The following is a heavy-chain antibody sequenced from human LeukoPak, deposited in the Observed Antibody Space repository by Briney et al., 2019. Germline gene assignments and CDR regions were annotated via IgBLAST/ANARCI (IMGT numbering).Heavy chain of an antibody. CDR2: IKQDGSEK. D-gene: IGHD3-3*01. Sequence: GGSLRLSWAASGFTFSSYWMSWVRQAPGKGLEWVANIKQDGSEKYYVDSVKGRFTISRDNAKNSLYLQMNSLRAEDTAVYYCARDFWNRVPSFDYWGQGTLVTVSS. CDR1: GFTFSSYW. V-gene: IGHV3-7*01. CDR3: ARDFWNRVPSFDY. J-gene: IGHJ4*02.